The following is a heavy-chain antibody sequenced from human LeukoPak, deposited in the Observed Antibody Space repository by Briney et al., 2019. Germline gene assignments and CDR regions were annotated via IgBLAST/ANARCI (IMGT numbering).Heavy chain of an antibody. V-gene: IGHV3-23*01. D-gene: IGHD1-26*01. Sequence: PGGSLRLSCAASGFTFSSYAMSWVRRAPGKGLEWVSAISGSGGSTYYADSVKGRFTISRDNSKNTLYLQMNSLRAEDTAVYYCAKGLYSGSYPDYWGQGTLVTVSS. CDR1: GFTFSSYA. CDR3: AKGLYSGSYPDY. CDR2: ISGSGGST. J-gene: IGHJ4*02.